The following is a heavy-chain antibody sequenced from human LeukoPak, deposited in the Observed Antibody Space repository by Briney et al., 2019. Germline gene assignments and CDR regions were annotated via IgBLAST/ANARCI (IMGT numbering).Heavy chain of an antibody. CDR2: IIPIFGTA. V-gene: IGHV1-69*13. D-gene: IGHD3-22*01. CDR1: GGTFSSYA. Sequence: ASVKVSCKASGGTFSSYAISWVRQAPGQGLEWMGGIIPIFGTANYAQKFQGRVTITADESTSTAYMELSSLRSEDTAVCYCASSDYYDSSGYYYEGYNWFDPWGQGTLVTVSS. CDR3: ASSDYYDSSGYYYEGYNWFDP. J-gene: IGHJ5*02.